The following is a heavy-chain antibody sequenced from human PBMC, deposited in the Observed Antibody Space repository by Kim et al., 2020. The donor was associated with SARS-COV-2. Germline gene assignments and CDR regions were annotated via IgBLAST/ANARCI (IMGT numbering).Heavy chain of an antibody. CDR2: ISGSGGST. V-gene: IGHV3-23*01. CDR3: AKVHPYYYDSSGYSPIGINHYYYYYGMDV. D-gene: IGHD3-22*01. J-gene: IGHJ6*02. CDR1: GFTFSSYA. Sequence: GGSLRLSCAASGFTFSSYAMSWVRQAPGKGLEWVSAISGSGGSTYYADSVKGRFTISRDNSKNTLYLQMNSLRAEDTAVYYCAKVHPYYYDSSGYSPIGINHYYYYYGMDVWGQGTTVTVSS.